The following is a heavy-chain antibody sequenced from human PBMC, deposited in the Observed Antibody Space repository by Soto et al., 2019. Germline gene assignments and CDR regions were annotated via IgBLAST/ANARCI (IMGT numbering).Heavy chain of an antibody. CDR1: GGSISSGGYY. V-gene: IGHV4-31*03. J-gene: IGHJ4*02. D-gene: IGHD3-10*01. CDR2: IYYSGST. Sequence: SETLSLTCTVSGGSISSGGYYWSWIRQHPGKGLEWIGYIYYSGSTYYNPSLKSRVTISVDTSKNQFSLKLSSVTAADTAVYYCAREAPMVRGVTRSYYFDYWGQGTLVTVSS. CDR3: AREAPMVRGVTRSYYFDY.